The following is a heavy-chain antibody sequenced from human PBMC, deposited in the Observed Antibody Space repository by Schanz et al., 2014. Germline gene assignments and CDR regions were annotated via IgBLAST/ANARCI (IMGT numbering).Heavy chain of an antibody. CDR2: MNSKTGNT. CDR3: ARDLIAAAESWFDP. CDR1: GYTFTSYD. Sequence: QVQLVQSGAEVKKPGASVKVSCKASGYTFTSYDINWVRQATGQGLEWMGWMNSKTGNTGYAQRFQDRVTMTTDTSTSTAYMELRSLISDDTAVYYGARDLIAAAESWFDPWGQGTPITVSS. D-gene: IGHD6-13*01. J-gene: IGHJ5*02. V-gene: IGHV1-8*01.